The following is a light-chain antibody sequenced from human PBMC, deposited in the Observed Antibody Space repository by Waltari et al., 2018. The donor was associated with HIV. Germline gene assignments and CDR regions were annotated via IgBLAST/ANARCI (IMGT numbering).Light chain of an antibody. CDR1: NIGSKS. Sequence: SYVLTQPPSVSMAPGKTARITCGGYNIGSKSVHWYQQKPGQAPVLVIDDDSDRPSGIPERFSGSNSGNTATLTSSRVEAGDEADYYCQVWDSGIVVFGGGTKVTVL. V-gene: IGLV3-21*04. CDR2: DDS. J-gene: IGLJ2*01. CDR3: QVWDSGIVV.